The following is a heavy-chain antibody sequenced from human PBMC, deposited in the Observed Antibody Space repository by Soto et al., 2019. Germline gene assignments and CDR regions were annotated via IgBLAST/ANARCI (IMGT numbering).Heavy chain of an antibody. CDR2: INPSGGST. V-gene: IGHV1-46*01. CDR1: GYTFTSYY. J-gene: IGHJ5*02. Sequence: QVQLVQSGAEVEKPGASVKVSCKASGYTFTSYYMHWVRQAPGQGLEWMGIINPSGGSTSYAQKFQGRVTMTRDTSTSTVYMELSSLRSEDTAVYYCARGDRYYDSSGYYFDWFDPWGQGTLVTVSS. CDR3: ARGDRYYDSSGYYFDWFDP. D-gene: IGHD3-22*01.